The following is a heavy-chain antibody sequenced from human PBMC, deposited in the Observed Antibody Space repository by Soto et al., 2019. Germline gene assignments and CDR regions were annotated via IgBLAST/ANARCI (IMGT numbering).Heavy chain of an antibody. J-gene: IGHJ4*02. CDR3: VKLRYSEGTGNFDY. CDR2: LSWDSRAI. V-gene: IGHV3-9*01. CDR1: GFTFDGYA. D-gene: IGHD1-26*01. Sequence: PGGSLRLSCAASGFTFDGYAMHWVRQAPGKGLEWVSGLSWDSRAIDYAESVKGRFTISRDNTKNSLYLQMNSLRPEDTAFYYCVKLRYSEGTGNFDYWGQGTLVTVSS.